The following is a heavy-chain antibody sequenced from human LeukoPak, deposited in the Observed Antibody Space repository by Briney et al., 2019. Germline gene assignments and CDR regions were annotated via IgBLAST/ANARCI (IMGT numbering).Heavy chain of an antibody. V-gene: IGHV4-30-2*01. CDR1: GGSISSGGYS. J-gene: IGHJ6*02. CDR3: AREGYCSSTSCRGPYYYYYGMDV. D-gene: IGHD2-2*01. Sequence: PSETLSLTCAVSGGSISSGGYSWSWIRQPPGKGLEWIGYIYHSGSTYYNPSLKSRVTISVDRSKNQFSLKLSSVTAADTAVYYCAREGYCSSTSCRGPYYYYYGMDVWGQGTTVTVSS. CDR2: IYHSGST.